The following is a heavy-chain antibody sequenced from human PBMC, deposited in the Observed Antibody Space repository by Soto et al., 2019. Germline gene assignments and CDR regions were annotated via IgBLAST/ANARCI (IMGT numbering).Heavy chain of an antibody. D-gene: IGHD5-18*01. CDR3: ARAVDTAMDTGDYFGY. J-gene: IGHJ4*02. V-gene: IGHV4-4*02. Sequence: SETLSLTCAVSGGSISSSNWWSWVRQHPGKGMEWIGEIYHSGSTNYNPSLKSRVTISVDKSKNQFSLKLSSVTAADTAVYYCARAVDTAMDTGDYFGYWGQGTLVTVSS. CDR1: GGSISSSNW. CDR2: IYHSGST.